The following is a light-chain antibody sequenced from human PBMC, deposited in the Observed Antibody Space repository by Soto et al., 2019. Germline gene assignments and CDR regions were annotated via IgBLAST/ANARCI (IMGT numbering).Light chain of an antibody. CDR1: QNIYSN. J-gene: IGKJ5*01. CDR3: QQRSNWPPIT. Sequence: EIVLTQSPATLSVYTGERATFSCRASQNIYSNIAWYQQRPGQAPRLLIYRASTRATGVPARFSGSGSGTEFTLTISSLQSEDFAVYYCQQRSNWPPITFGQGTRLE. CDR2: RAS. V-gene: IGKV3-15*01.